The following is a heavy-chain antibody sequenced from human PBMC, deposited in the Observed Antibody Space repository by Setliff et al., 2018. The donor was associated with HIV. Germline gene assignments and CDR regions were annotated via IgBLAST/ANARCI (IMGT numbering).Heavy chain of an antibody. D-gene: IGHD3-10*01. Sequence: SETLSLTCAVSGGSISSGGYSWNWIRQPTGKGLEWIGYIYHSGSTFYNPSLKSRVTISVDRSKNQFSLKLTSVTAADTALCYCARGGGVYNWFDPWGQGTLVTVSS. CDR1: GGSISSGGYS. V-gene: IGHV4-30-2*01. J-gene: IGHJ5*02. CDR2: IYHSGST. CDR3: ARGGGVYNWFDP.